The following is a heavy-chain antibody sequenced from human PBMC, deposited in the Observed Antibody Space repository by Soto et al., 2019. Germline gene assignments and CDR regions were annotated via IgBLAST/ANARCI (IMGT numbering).Heavy chain of an antibody. CDR3: GRDLRTSAGDY. V-gene: IGHV3-33*01. J-gene: IGHJ4*02. CDR1: GFAFHGYA. CDR2: IWYDGSEK. Sequence: QVQLVESGGTVVQVGGSLRLSCAASGFAFHGYAMHWVRQAPGKGLDWVAVIWYDGSEKYYADSVEGRFTISRDNSKNTLYLQMNSLRVEDTAVYYCGRDLRTSAGDYWGKGTLVAVSS. D-gene: IGHD3-10*01.